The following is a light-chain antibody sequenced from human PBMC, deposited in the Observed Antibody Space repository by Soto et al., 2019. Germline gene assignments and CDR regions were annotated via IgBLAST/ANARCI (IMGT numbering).Light chain of an antibody. V-gene: IGKV1-9*01. Sequence: DIQLTQSPSFLSASVGDRVTITCRASQTVSSYLVWYQQKPGKAPKVLITDASTLQSGVPSRFSGSGFGTEFTLTFRGLQPEDVATYYCQQLNNFVTFGPGTKVNI. J-gene: IGKJ3*01. CDR2: DAS. CDR1: QTVSSY. CDR3: QQLNNFVT.